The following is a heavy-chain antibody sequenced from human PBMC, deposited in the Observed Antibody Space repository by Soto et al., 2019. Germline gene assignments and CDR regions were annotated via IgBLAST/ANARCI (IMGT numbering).Heavy chain of an antibody. D-gene: IGHD3-10*01. CDR1: GGSISSSNW. Sequence: QVQLQESGPGLVKPSGTLSLTCAVSGGSISSSNWWSWVRQPPGKGLEWIGEIYHSGSTNYNPSLKRRVTISVDKSKNQFSLKLSSVTAADTAVYYCARRGHKVRGVIITRRDNWFDPWGQGTLVTVSS. CDR2: IYHSGST. V-gene: IGHV4-4*02. CDR3: ARRGHKVRGVIITRRDNWFDP. J-gene: IGHJ5*02.